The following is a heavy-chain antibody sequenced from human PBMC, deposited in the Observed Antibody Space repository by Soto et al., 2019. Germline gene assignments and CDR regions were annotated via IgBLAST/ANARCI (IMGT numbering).Heavy chain of an antibody. CDR1: GYSFTSYW. D-gene: IGHD6-19*01. Sequence: SLKISCKGSGYSFTSYWISWVRQMPGKGLEWMGRIDPSDSYTNYSPSFQGHVTISADKSISTAYLQWSSLKASDTAMYYCARVLRSGWYFTHFDYWGQGTLVTVSS. V-gene: IGHV5-10-1*01. CDR2: IDPSDSYT. J-gene: IGHJ4*02. CDR3: ARVLRSGWYFTHFDY.